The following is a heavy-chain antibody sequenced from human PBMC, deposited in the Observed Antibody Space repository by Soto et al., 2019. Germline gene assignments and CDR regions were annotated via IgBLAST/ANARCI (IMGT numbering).Heavy chain of an antibody. V-gene: IGHV3-7*01. CDR1: GFTFSSYG. D-gene: IGHD3-22*01. J-gene: IGHJ4*02. Sequence: GGSLRLSCAASGFTFSSYGMHWVRQAPGKGLEWVANIKQDGSEKYYVDSVKGRFTISRDNAKNSLYLQMNSLRAEDTAVYYCARGHYYDSSGYPYYFDYWGQGTLVTVSS. CDR2: IKQDGSEK. CDR3: ARGHYYDSSGYPYYFDY.